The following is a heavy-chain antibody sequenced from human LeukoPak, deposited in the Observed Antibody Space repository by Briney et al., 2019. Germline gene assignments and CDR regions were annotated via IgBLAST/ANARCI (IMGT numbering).Heavy chain of an antibody. CDR2: IYHSGST. D-gene: IGHD6-13*01. J-gene: IGHJ6*03. V-gene: IGHV4-38-2*02. Sequence: PSETLSLTCTVPGYSISSGYYWGWIRQPPGKGLEWIGSIYHSGSTYYNPSLKSRVTISVDTSKNQFSLKLSSVTAADTAAYYCARIGPSSSWYGVYYMDVWGKGTTVTVSS. CDR3: ARIGPSSSWYGVYYMDV. CDR1: GYSISSGYY.